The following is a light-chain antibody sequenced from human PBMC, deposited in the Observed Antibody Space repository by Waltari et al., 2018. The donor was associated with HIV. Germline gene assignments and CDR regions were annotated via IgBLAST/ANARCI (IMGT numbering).Light chain of an antibody. Sequence: QSALTQPPSASGSPGQSVTISCTGTSRDVGGYNYVSLYKQHPVEAPKVLIFEVYKRPSVVPDRLSGSKSGTTASLTVSGLQAEDEATYYCAAYAGRNNLVFGGGSKLTVL. J-gene: IGLJ2*01. CDR3: AAYAGRNNLV. V-gene: IGLV2-8*01. CDR2: EVY. CDR1: SRDVGGYNY.